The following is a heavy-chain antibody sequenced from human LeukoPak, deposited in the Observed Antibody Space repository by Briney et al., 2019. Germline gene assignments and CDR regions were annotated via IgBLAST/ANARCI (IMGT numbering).Heavy chain of an antibody. Sequence: GGSLRLSCAASGFTFSSYGMHWVRQAPGKGLEWVAVISYDGSNKYYADSVKGRFTISRDNAKNSLYLQMNSLRAEDTAVYYCAREGQQLKLGAFDIWGQGTMVTVSS. D-gene: IGHD6-13*01. J-gene: IGHJ3*02. V-gene: IGHV3-30*03. CDR3: AREGQQLKLGAFDI. CDR1: GFTFSSYG. CDR2: ISYDGSNK.